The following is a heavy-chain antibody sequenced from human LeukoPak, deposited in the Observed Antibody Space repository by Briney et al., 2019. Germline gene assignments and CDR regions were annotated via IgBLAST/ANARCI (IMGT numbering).Heavy chain of an antibody. CDR1: GGSLSSSSYY. Sequence: PSETLSLTCTVSGGSLSSSSYYWGWIRQPPGKGLEWIGSIYYSGSTYYNPSLKSRVTISVDTSKNQFSLKLSSVTAADTAVYYCARHSDHCSSTSCSQPFDYWGQGTLVTVSS. D-gene: IGHD2-2*01. J-gene: IGHJ4*02. V-gene: IGHV4-39*01. CDR3: ARHSDHCSSTSCSQPFDY. CDR2: IYYSGST.